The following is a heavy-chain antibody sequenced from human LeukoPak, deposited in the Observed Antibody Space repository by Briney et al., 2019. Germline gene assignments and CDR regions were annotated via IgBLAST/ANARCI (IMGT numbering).Heavy chain of an antibody. CDR2: IKQDGSEK. J-gene: IGHJ4*02. D-gene: IGHD3-10*01. CDR1: GFTFDDYG. CDR3: ARGRLRALSGSGSYRGY. V-gene: IGHV3-7*01. Sequence: GGSLRLSCAASGFTFDDYGMSWVRQGPGKGLEWVANIKQDGSEKYYVDSVKGRFTISRDNAKNSLYLQMNSLRAEDTAVYYCARGRLRALSGSGSYRGYWGQGTLVTVSS.